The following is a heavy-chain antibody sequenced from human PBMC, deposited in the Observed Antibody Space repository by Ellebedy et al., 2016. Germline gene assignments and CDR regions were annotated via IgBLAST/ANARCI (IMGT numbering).Heavy chain of an antibody. CDR2: INPSGGST. CDR1: GYTFTSYD. CDR3: ARDGPRESQLLQEDGAFDI. V-gene: IGHV1-46*01. J-gene: IGHJ3*02. Sequence: ASVKVSCXASGYTFTSYDINWVRQAPGQGLEWMGIINPSGGSTSYAQKFQGRVTMTRDTSTSTVYMELSSLRSEDTAVYYCARDGPRESQLLQEDGAFDIWGQGTMVTVSS. D-gene: IGHD2-2*01.